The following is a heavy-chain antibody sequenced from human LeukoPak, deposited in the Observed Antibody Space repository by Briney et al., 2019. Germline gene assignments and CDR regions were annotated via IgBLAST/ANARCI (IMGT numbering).Heavy chain of an antibody. Sequence: GGSLRLSCAASGFTFSSYAMTWVRQAPGKGLEWVSSISGSGDYTNYADSVKGRFTISRDNAKNSLFLQMNSLRAEDTAVYYCARESGSSWSWDYWGQGTLVTVSS. CDR2: ISGSGDYT. V-gene: IGHV3-21*01. J-gene: IGHJ4*02. CDR3: ARESGSSWSWDY. CDR1: GFTFSSYA. D-gene: IGHD6-13*01.